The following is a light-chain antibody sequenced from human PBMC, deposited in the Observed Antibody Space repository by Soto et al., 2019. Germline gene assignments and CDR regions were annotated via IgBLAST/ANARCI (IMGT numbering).Light chain of an antibody. CDR2: EVS. Sequence: QSVLTQPPSASGSPGQLVTISCTGTSSDIGDYNYVSWYQQHPGKAPKLMIYEVSKRPSGVPDRFSGSKSGNTASLTVSGLQSEDEAYYYCSSYAGSLYVFGTGTKLTVL. CDR3: SSYAGSLYV. CDR1: SSDIGDYNY. V-gene: IGLV2-8*01. J-gene: IGLJ1*01.